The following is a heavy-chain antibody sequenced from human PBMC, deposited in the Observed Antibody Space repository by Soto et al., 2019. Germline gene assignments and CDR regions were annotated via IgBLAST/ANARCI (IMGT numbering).Heavy chain of an antibody. D-gene: IGHD2-8*01. J-gene: IGHJ5*02. Sequence: LRLSCVDSGLSFNIYAFNWVRQAPGKGLEWVSTIRTPDQTYYADSVKGRFTISRDNSRSTLYLHMSNLRAEDTVIYYCARDGINGNGLFDWFDPWGHGTLVTVSS. CDR2: IRTPDQT. CDR3: ARDGINGNGLFDWFDP. V-gene: IGHV3-23*01. CDR1: GLSFNIYA.